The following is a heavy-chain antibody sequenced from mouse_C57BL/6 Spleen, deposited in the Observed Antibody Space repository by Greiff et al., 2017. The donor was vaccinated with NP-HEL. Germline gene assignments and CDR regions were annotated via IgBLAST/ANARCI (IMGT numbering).Heavy chain of an antibody. CDR1: GFTFSSYA. V-gene: IGHV5-4*01. Sequence: EVHLVESGGGLVKPGGSLKLSCAASGFTFSSYAMSWVRQTPEKRLEWVATISDGGSYTYYPDNVKGRFTISRDNAKNNLYLQMSHLKSEDTAMYYCARDSVGLYAMDYWGQGTSVTVSS. D-gene: IGHD1-1*01. J-gene: IGHJ4*01. CDR3: ARDSVGLYAMDY. CDR2: ISDGGSYT.